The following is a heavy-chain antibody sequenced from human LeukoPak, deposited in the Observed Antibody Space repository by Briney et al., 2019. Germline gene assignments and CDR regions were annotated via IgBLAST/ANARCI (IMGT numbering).Heavy chain of an antibody. J-gene: IGHJ4*02. CDR3: ANLHYGSGSFSDF. CDR2: IDPSDSYA. CDR1: GSNLTS. D-gene: IGHD3-10*01. Sequence: GESLKTSCQASGSNLTSRARQMPGKGLEWVGRIDPSDSYATYNPSFQGHVTISGDKSINTAYLQWSSLKASDTAMYYCANLHYGSGSFSDFWGQGTLVTVSS. V-gene: IGHV5-10-1*01.